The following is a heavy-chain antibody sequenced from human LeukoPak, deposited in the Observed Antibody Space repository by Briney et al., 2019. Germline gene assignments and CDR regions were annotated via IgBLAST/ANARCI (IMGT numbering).Heavy chain of an antibody. CDR1: GFTFSSYW. CDR3: ARDRCSGGSCYSEGLDP. J-gene: IGHJ5*02. V-gene: IGHV3-74*01. D-gene: IGHD2-15*01. Sequence: PGGSLRLSCAASGFTFSSYWMHWVRQAPGKGLVWVSRINSDGSSTSYADSVKGRFTISRDNAKNTLYLQMNSLRAEDTAVYYCARDRCSGGSCYSEGLDPWGQGTLVTVSS. CDR2: INSDGSST.